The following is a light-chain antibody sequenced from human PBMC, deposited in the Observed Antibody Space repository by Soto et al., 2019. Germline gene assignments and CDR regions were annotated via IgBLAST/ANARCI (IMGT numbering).Light chain of an antibody. CDR3: QQYNNWPRT. J-gene: IGKJ1*01. V-gene: IGKV3-15*01. CDR1: QSVNSD. CDR2: GAS. Sequence: EILMTQSPATLSVSPGERATLYCRASQSVNSDLAWYQQKPGQAPRLLIYGASTRATAIAARFSGSGSGTEFTLTISSLQSEDFAVYYCQQYNNWPRTFGQGTKVDIK.